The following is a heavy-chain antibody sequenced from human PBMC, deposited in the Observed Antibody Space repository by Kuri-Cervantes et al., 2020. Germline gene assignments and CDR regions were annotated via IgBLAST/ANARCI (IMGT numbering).Heavy chain of an antibody. J-gene: IGHJ6*03. V-gene: IGHV1-46*01. D-gene: IGHD1-26*01. Sequence: ASVKVSCKASGGTFSSYTISWVRQAPGQGLEWMGIINPNDGYTTYAQKFQGRVTMTRDMSFSTAYMELSRLRSDDTAVYYCARSSGTLDYYYMDVWGKGTTVTVSS. CDR1: GGTFSSYT. CDR3: ARSSGTLDYYYMDV. CDR2: INPNDGYT.